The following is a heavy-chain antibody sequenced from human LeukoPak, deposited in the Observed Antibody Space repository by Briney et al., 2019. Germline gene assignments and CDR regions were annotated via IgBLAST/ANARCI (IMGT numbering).Heavy chain of an antibody. J-gene: IGHJ4*02. CDR2: IYYSGST. CDR3: ARRPPVAGFDY. V-gene: IGHV4-59*08. CDR1: GGSISSYY. D-gene: IGHD6-19*01. Sequence: SETLSLTCTVSGGSISSYYWSWIRQPPEKGLEWIGYIYYSGSTNYNPSLKSRVTISVDTSKNQFSLKLSSVTAADTAVYYCARRPPVAGFDYWGQGTLVTVS.